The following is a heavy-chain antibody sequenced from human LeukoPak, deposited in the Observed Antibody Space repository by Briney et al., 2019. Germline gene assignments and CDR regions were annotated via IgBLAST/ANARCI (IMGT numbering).Heavy chain of an antibody. CDR3: ARDQQYHRPAGWFDP. J-gene: IGHJ5*02. CDR1: GFTFSSYG. V-gene: IGHV4-39*01. CDR2: ISYSGST. Sequence: KPGGSLRLSCAASGFTFSSYGMHWVRQAPGKGLEWIGSISYSGSTYYNSSLKSRVTISVDTSKNQFSLRLSSVTAADTAVYFCARDQQYHRPAGWFDPWGQGTLVTVSS. D-gene: IGHD1-14*01.